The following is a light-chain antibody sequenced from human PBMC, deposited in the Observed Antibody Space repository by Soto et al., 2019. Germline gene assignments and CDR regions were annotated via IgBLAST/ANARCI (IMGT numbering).Light chain of an antibody. CDR2: EVT. Sequence: SALSQPPSASGSPGQSVTISCTGTSSDIGAFTYVSWYQQHPGRAPKVIIYEVTKRPSGVPDRFSGSKSGNTASLTVSGLQADDEADYYCSSYAGNNNLLFGGGTKLTVL. CDR3: SSYAGNNNLL. J-gene: IGLJ2*01. V-gene: IGLV2-8*01. CDR1: SSDIGAFTY.